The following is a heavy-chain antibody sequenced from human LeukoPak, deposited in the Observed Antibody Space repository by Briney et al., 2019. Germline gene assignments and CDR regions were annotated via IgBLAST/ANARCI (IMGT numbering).Heavy chain of an antibody. J-gene: IGHJ4*02. CDR1: GGSISSYYW. CDR3: AHSADSSSWYSRLLFDY. CDR2: IYWDDDK. Sequence: TLSLTCTVSGGSISSYYWSWIRQPPGKALEWLALIYWDDDKRYSPSLKSRLTITKDTSKNQVVLTMTNMDPVDTATYYCAHSADSSSWYSRLLFDYWGQGTLVTVSS. V-gene: IGHV2-5*08. D-gene: IGHD6-13*01.